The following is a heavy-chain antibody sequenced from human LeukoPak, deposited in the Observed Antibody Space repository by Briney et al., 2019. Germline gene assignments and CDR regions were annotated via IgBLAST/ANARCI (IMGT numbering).Heavy chain of an antibody. Sequence: GGSLRLSCAASGFTFSSYSMNWVRQAPGKGLEWVSSISSSSSYIYYADSVKGRFTISRDNAKNSLYLQMNSLRAEDTAVYYCARDDSDSSSWWPFEYWGQGTLVTVSS. V-gene: IGHV3-21*01. J-gene: IGHJ4*02. CDR1: GFTFSSYS. D-gene: IGHD6-6*01. CDR3: ARDDSDSSSWWPFEY. CDR2: ISSSSSYI.